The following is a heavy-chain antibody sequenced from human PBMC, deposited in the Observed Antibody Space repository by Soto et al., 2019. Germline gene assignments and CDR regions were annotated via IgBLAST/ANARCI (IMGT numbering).Heavy chain of an antibody. Sequence: SETXSLTCSFSVFSIHNSHSFWCWIRQPPGKGLEFIGSMYYSGVANYNPSLKSRVKISLDTSKNQFSLTVNSVTAADTAIYYCGRVVEGDNRKNELESWGQGTLVTVSS. D-gene: IGHD2-15*01. CDR2: MYYSGVA. J-gene: IGHJ4*02. V-gene: IGHV4-39*01. CDR3: GRVVEGDNRKNELES. CDR1: VFSIHNSHSF.